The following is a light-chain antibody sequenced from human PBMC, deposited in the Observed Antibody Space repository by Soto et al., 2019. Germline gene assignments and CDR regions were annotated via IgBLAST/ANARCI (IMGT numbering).Light chain of an antibody. CDR3: QQYGSSPWT. CDR1: QNIANNY. CDR2: DAS. Sequence: EVALTQSPGTLSLSPGARATLSCRASQNIANNYLTWYQQKPGQAPRVLIYDASTRATGIPDRFSGSGSGTDFTLTISRLEPEDSAVYYCQQYGSSPWTFGQGTKVDNK. J-gene: IGKJ1*01. V-gene: IGKV3-20*01.